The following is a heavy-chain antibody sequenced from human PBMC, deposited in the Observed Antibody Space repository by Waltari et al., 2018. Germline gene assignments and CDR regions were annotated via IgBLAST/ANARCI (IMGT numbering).Heavy chain of an antibody. J-gene: IGHJ1*01. Sequence: EVQLVESGGGLVQPGGSLRLSCAASGFTFSSYSMNWVRQAPGKGLEWVSYISSSSSTIYYADSVKGRFTISRDNAKNSLYLQMNSLRAEDTAVYYCARVPHPYYDSSGYYWEYFQHWGQGTLVTVSS. CDR1: GFTFSSYS. V-gene: IGHV3-48*04. D-gene: IGHD3-22*01. CDR3: ARVPHPYYDSSGYYWEYFQH. CDR2: ISSSSSTI.